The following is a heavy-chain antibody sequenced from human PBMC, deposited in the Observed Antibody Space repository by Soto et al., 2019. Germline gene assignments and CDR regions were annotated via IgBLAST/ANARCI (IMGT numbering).Heavy chain of an antibody. Sequence: QITLKESGPTLVKPTQTLTLTCTFSGFSLSTSGVGVAWIRQPPGKALEWLALIYWDDDKRYRPSLESRLNITKDTSKNQVVLTMTNMDSVDTATYYCAYLPCSGGSCYWFAFSGMDFWGQGTTVPVSS. CDR1: GFSLSTSGVG. CDR2: IYWDDDK. CDR3: AYLPCSGGSCYWFAFSGMDF. J-gene: IGHJ6*02. D-gene: IGHD2-15*01. V-gene: IGHV2-5*02.